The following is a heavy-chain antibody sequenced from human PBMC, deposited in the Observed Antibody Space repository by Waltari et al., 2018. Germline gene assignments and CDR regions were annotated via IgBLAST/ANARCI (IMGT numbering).Heavy chain of an antibody. J-gene: IGHJ4*02. CDR2: IYHSGST. V-gene: IGHV4-4*02. CDR3: ARVSGYSYRSYYTVDY. D-gene: IGHD5-18*01. CDR1: GGSISSSNW. Sequence: QVQPQESGPGLVKPSGTLSLTCAVSGGSISSSNWWSWVRQPPGKGLEWIGEIYHSGSTNYNPSRKKRVTISVDKSKNQFSLKRSSVTAADTAVYYCARVSGYSYRSYYTVDYWGQGTLVTVSS.